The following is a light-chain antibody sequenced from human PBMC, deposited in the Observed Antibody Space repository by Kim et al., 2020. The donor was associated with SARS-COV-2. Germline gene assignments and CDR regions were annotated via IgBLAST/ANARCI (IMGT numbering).Light chain of an antibody. CDR1: QYISSY. CDR2: AAS. Sequence: AIRMTQSPSSFSASTGDRVTITCRASQYISSYLAWYQHNPGNAPNLLIYAASTLQSGVPSRFSGSGSGTDFTLTIGSLQSEDFATYYFQQYYTYPHTFGQGTRLEIK. V-gene: IGKV1-8*01. J-gene: IGKJ5*01. CDR3: QQYYTYPHT.